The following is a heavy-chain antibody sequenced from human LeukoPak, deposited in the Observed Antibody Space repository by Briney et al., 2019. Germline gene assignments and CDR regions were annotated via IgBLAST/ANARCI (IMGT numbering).Heavy chain of an antibody. CDR1: GGSISSGSYY. Sequence: SATLSLTCTVSGGSISSGSYYWSWIRQPAGEGLEWIGRIYTSGSTNYNPSLKSRVTISVDTSKNQFSLKLSSVTAADTAVYYCARSSAVVVDATFDYWGQGTLVTVSS. J-gene: IGHJ4*02. CDR3: ARSSAVVVDATFDY. V-gene: IGHV4-61*02. CDR2: IYTSGST. D-gene: IGHD2-15*01.